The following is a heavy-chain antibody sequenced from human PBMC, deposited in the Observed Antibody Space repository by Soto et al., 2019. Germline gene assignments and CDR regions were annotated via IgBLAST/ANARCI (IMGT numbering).Heavy chain of an antibody. Sequence: ASVKVSCKASGYTFTGYYMHWVRQAPGQGLEWMGWINPNSGGTNYAQKFQGRVTMTRDTSISTAYMELSRLRSDDTAVYYCAREDNDGLIYCSTKRCYYNCFDPWGQGTQVTVSS. CDR3: AREDNDGLIYCSTKRCYYNCFDP. CDR2: INPNSGGT. J-gene: IGHJ5*02. V-gene: IGHV1-2*02. D-gene: IGHD2-2*01. CDR1: GYTFTGYY.